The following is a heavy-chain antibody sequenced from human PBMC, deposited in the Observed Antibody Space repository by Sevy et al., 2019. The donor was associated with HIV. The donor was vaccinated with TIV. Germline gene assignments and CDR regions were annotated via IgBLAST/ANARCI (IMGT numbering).Heavy chain of an antibody. CDR3: ARVLYDSGNYYPMYLDY. D-gene: IGHD3-10*01. CDR1: AHSISSDYY. Sequence: SETLSLTCAVSAHSISSDYYWGWIRQPPGKGLEWIANIYHSGNTAYSPSLKTRVTISVDTSKNQFSLKVNSVTAADSAVYYCARVLYDSGNYYPMYLDYWGQGLLVTVSS. J-gene: IGHJ4*02. V-gene: IGHV4-38-2*01. CDR2: IYHSGNT.